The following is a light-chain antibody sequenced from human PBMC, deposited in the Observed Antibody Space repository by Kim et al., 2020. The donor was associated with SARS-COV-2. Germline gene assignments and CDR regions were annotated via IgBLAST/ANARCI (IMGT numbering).Light chain of an antibody. V-gene: IGLV2-23*01. CDR3: CSYAGSSTYV. CDR1: SGHVGSYNL. CDR2: EGS. J-gene: IGLJ1*01. Sequence: HSVTISCTGTSGHVGSYNLVSWYQHHPGKAPQLMFYEGSKRSSGVSNRFSGSKSGNTASLTISGLQTANDADHYCCSYAGSSTYVFGTGTKVTVL.